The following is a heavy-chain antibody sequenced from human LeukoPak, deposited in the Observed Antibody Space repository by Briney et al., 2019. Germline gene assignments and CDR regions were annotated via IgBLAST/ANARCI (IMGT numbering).Heavy chain of an antibody. V-gene: IGHV3-30*02. Sequence: GGSLRLSCAASGFTFSTYWMSWVRQAPGKGLEWVAFIRYDGSNKYYADSVKGRFTISRDNSKNTLYLQMNSLRAEDTAVYYCAKDNVGATNYYYYMDVWGKGTTVTISS. D-gene: IGHD1-26*01. CDR2: IRYDGSNK. J-gene: IGHJ6*03. CDR1: GFTFSTYW. CDR3: AKDNVGATNYYYYMDV.